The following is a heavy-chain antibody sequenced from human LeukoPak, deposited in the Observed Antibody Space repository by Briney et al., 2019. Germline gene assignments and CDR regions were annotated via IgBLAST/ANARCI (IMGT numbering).Heavy chain of an antibody. J-gene: IGHJ6*02. CDR1: GYTFTSYD. V-gene: IGHV1-8*01. CDR3: ARDGAIYLHNLFGYYRGMDV. D-gene: IGHD3-10*02. CDR2: MNPNSGNT. Sequence: ASVKVSCKASGYTFTSYDINWVRQATGQGLEWMGWMNPNSGNTDYAQKFQGRVTMTRNTSISTAYMELSRLRSEDTAVYYCARDGAIYLHNLFGYYRGMDVWGQGTTVTVPS.